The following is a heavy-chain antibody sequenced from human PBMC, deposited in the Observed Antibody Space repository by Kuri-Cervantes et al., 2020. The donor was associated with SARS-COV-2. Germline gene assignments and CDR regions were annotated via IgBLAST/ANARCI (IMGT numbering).Heavy chain of an antibody. J-gene: IGHJ6*02. CDR1: GFTFSGSA. CDR2: IRSKANSYVT. Sequence: GESLKISCAASGFTFSGSAMHWVRQASGKGLEWVGRIRSKANSYVTAYAASVKGRFTISRDDSKNTAYLQMNSLKTEDTAVYYCLAGSGSYYYYYGMDVWGQGTTVTVSS. D-gene: IGHD3-10*01. V-gene: IGHV3-73*01. CDR3: LAGSGSYYYYYGMDV.